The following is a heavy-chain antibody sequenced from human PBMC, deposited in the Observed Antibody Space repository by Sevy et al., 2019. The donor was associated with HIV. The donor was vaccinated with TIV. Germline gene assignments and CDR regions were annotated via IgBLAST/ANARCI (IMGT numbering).Heavy chain of an antibody. V-gene: IGHV3-48*02. D-gene: IGHD1-7*01. J-gene: IGHJ6*02. CDR2: LSSSTSTI. CDR1: GFSFSGYN. Sequence: GGSLRLSCAASGFSFSGYNMNWVRQAPGKWLEWVSYLSSSTSTIHYADSVKGRFTISRDNAKNSLFLQMNSLRDEDTAVYYCARDSSWNYDSYFYGMDVWGQGTTVTVSS. CDR3: ARDSSWNYDSYFYGMDV.